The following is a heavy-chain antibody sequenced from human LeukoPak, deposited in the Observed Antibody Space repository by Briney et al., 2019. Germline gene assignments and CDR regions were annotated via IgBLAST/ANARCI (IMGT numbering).Heavy chain of an antibody. J-gene: IGHJ4*02. CDR1: GFTFSSYG. Sequence: GGSLRLSCAASGFTFSSYGMHWVRQAPGKGLEWVAVISYDGSNKYYADSVKGRFTISRDNSKNTLYLQMNSLRAEDTAVYYCARDENDSSGYNYWGQGTLVTVSS. CDR2: ISYDGSNK. D-gene: IGHD3-22*01. CDR3: ARDENDSSGYNY. V-gene: IGHV3-30*03.